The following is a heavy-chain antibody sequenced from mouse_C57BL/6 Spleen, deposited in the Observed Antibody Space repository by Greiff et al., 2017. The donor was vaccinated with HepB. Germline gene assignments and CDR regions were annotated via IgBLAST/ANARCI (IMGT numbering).Heavy chain of an antibody. Sequence: EVQWVESGGGLVKPGGSLKLSCAASGFTFSSYAMSWVRQTPEKRLEWVATISDGGSYTYYPDNVKGRFTISRDNAKNNLYLQMSHLKSEDTAMYYCARDGGGEAWFAYWGQGTLVTVSA. J-gene: IGHJ3*01. CDR3: ARDGGGEAWFAY. CDR2: ISDGGSYT. CDR1: GFTFSSYA. V-gene: IGHV5-4*01.